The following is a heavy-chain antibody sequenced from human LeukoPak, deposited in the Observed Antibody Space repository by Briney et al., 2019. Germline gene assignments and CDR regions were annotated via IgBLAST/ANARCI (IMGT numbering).Heavy chain of an antibody. Sequence: GGSLRLSCAPSGYTLSSYAMSGVRQAPGRGVEWVSAVSDSGSSTYYADSVKGRFTISRDNSKNTLYLQMNSLRADDTAVYYCAKQDIRSSGWYDWGQGTLVTVSS. CDR3: AKQDIRSSGWYD. CDR2: VSDSGSST. CDR1: GYTLSSYA. J-gene: IGHJ4*02. D-gene: IGHD6-13*01. V-gene: IGHV3-23*01.